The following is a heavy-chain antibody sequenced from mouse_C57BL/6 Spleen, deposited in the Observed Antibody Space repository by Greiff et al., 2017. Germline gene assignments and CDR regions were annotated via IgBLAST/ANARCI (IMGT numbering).Heavy chain of an antibody. Sequence: VQLQQSGPELVKPGASVKISCKASGYAFSSSWMNWVKQRPGKGLEWIGRIYPGDGDTNYNGKFKGKATLTADKASSTAYMQLSSLTSEDSAVYFCARNDYDDGFAYWGQGTLVTVSA. V-gene: IGHV1-82*01. CDR3: ARNDYDDGFAY. J-gene: IGHJ3*01. D-gene: IGHD2-4*01. CDR2: IYPGDGDT. CDR1: GYAFSSSW.